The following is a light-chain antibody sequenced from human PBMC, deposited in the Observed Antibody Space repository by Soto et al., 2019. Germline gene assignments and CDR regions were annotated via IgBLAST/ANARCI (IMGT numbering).Light chain of an antibody. Sequence: QSVLTQPASVSGSPGQSITISCTGTRSDVGGYNYVSWYQQHPGKAPKLIIYEVTNRPLGVSHRFSGSKSVNTASLTISGLQAEDEADYYCSSFTTTTTLGVAFGGGTKVTVL. CDR2: EVT. V-gene: IGLV2-14*01. CDR1: RSDVGGYNY. CDR3: SSFTTTTTLGVA. J-gene: IGLJ2*01.